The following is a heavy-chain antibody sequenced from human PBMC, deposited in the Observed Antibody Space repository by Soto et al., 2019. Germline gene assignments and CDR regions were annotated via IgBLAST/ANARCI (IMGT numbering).Heavy chain of an antibody. CDR3: ATEGGLYGSGSYPAFDI. CDR2: FDPDDGET. CDR1: GYTLTELS. D-gene: IGHD3-10*01. Sequence: GASVKVSCKVSGYTLTELSMHCVRQAPGKGLEWMGGFDPDDGETIYAQKFQGRVTMTEDTSTDTAYMELSSLRSEDTAVYYCATEGGLYGSGSYPAFDIWGQGTMVTVSS. V-gene: IGHV1-24*01. J-gene: IGHJ3*02.